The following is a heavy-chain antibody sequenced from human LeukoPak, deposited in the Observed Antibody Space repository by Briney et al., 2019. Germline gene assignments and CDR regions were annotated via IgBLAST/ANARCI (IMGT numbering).Heavy chain of an antibody. J-gene: IGHJ5*02. Sequence: PGGSLRLSCAASGFTFSDYSMNWVRQAPGKGLEWVSSISARSNYIYYADSVKGRFTISRDNAKNSLYLQMNSLRAEDTAVYYCARRTIVAAVNWFDPWGQGTLVTVSS. CDR3: ARRTIVAAVNWFDP. V-gene: IGHV3-21*01. CDR1: GFTFSDYS. CDR2: ISARSNYI. D-gene: IGHD6-13*01.